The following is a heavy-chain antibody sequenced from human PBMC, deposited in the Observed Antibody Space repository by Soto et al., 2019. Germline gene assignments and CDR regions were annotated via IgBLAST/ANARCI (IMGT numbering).Heavy chain of an antibody. J-gene: IGHJ6*02. CDR2: IDPSDSYT. CDR1: GYSFTSYW. Sequence: PVESLKISCKGSGYSFTSYWISWLRQMPVKGLEWMGRIDPSDSYTNYSPSFQGHVTISADKSISTAYLQWSSLKASETAMYYCARRHYDFWSGYTDGMDVWGQGTTVTVSS. CDR3: ARRHYDFWSGYTDGMDV. D-gene: IGHD3-3*01. V-gene: IGHV5-10-1*01.